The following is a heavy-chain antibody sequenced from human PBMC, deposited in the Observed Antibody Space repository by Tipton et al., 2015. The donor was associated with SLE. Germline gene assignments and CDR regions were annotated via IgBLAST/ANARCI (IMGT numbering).Heavy chain of an antibody. Sequence: TLSLTCTVFDGSLSGYYWAWLRQSPGKGLEWIGEISHDGGANYNPSLGSRGTISLETSKNPFSLKLTSVTAADTAVYYCARDGGQRVISGTYDFYYYGLDVWGQGTTVTVSS. CDR1: DGSLSGYY. D-gene: IGHD6-13*01. CDR2: ISHDGGA. V-gene: IGHV4-34*01. J-gene: IGHJ6*02. CDR3: ARDGGQRVISGTYDFYYYGLDV.